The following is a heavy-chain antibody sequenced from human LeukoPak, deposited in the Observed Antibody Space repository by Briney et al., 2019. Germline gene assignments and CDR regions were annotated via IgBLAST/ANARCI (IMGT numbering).Heavy chain of an antibody. CDR2: INAGNGNT. J-gene: IGHJ4*02. CDR1: GYSFTSYA. CDR3: ARIIYGSGSYYFDY. D-gene: IGHD3-10*01. V-gene: IGHV1-3*01. Sequence: GASVKVSCKASGYSFTSYAMHWVRQAPGQRLEWMGWINAGNGNTKYSQKFQGRVTVTRDTSASTAYMELSSLRSEDTAVYYCARIIYGSGSYYFDYWGQGTLVTVSS.